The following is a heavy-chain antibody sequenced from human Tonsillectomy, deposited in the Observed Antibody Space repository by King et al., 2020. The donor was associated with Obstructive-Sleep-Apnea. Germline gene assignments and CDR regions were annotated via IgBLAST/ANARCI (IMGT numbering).Heavy chain of an antibody. J-gene: IGHJ5*02. V-gene: IGHV4-38-2*02. CDR1: DSSISSGHY. Sequence: QLQESGPGLVKPSETLSLTCTVSDSSISSGHYWGWIRQSPGKGLEWIGSIHQSGSTYYNPSLKSRVTISVDTSKNQFSLNLSSVTAADTAVYYCARGDDFWSGYYNGWFDPWGQGTLVTVSS. CDR2: IHQSGST. CDR3: ARGDDFWSGYYNGWFDP. D-gene: IGHD3-3*01.